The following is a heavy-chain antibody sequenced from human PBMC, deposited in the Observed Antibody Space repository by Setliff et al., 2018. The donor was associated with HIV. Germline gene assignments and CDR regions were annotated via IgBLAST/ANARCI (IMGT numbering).Heavy chain of an antibody. CDR2: IDHSEST. D-gene: IGHD6-19*01. CDR3: ARFSSTGWRRAFDV. Sequence: ETLSLTCAVYGGAFNDFYWGWIRQPPGKGLEWIGEIDHSESTNNNPSLKSRLTISVDTSKKQFSLRLTSLTAADTAVYFCARFSSTGWRRAFDVWGQGTKVTVSS. J-gene: IGHJ3*01. CDR1: GGAFNDFY. V-gene: IGHV4-34*01.